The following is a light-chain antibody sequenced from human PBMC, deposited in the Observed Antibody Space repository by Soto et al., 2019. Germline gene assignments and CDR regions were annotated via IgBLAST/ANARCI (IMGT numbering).Light chain of an antibody. CDR3: QHYGTSP. J-gene: IGKJ4*01. CDR2: GAS. CDR1: QSVTSSN. Sequence: VLTQSPGTLSLSPGERATLSCRASQSVTSSNLAWYQQRPGQAPRLLIYGASRRAAGIPDRFSGSGSGTDFTLTISRLEPEDFAVYYCQHYGTSPFGGGTKVEIK. V-gene: IGKV3-20*01.